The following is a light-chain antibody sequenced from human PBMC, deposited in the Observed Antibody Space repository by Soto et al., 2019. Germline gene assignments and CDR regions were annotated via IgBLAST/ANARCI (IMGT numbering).Light chain of an antibody. Sequence: EIVLTQSPCTLSLSPGERATLSCRASQSVSSSYLACYQQKPGQPPRLLIYGASSRATGIPDRFSGSGAGTDFTLTISRLEPEDFAVYYCQQYGSSPFTFGPGTKVDIK. V-gene: IGKV3-20*01. CDR2: GAS. CDR1: QSVSSSY. J-gene: IGKJ3*01. CDR3: QQYGSSPFT.